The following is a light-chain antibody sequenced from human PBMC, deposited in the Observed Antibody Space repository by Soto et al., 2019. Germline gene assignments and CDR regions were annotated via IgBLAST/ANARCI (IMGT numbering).Light chain of an antibody. CDR3: AAWDDSLNGLV. Sequence: QSVLTQPPSASGTPGQKVTISCSGSSSNIGPNAVNWYQQLPGTAPKLLLYNNNQRPSGVSDRFSGSKSGTSASLAISGRQSDDEADYHCAAWDDSLNGLVFGPVPKLTVL. CDR1: SSNIGPNA. CDR2: NNN. V-gene: IGLV1-44*01. J-gene: IGLJ1*01.